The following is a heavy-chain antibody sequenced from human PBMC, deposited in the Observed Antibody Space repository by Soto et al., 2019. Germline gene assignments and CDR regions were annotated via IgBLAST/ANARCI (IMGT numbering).Heavy chain of an antibody. Sequence: PSETLSLTCTVSGGSISSYYWSWIRQPPGKGLEWIGYIYYSGSTNYNPSLKSRVTISVDTSKNQFSLKLSSVTAADTAVYYCARDAFIRGGYNWFDPWGQGTLVTVSS. V-gene: IGHV4-59*01. CDR1: GGSISSYY. D-gene: IGHD3-16*01. CDR3: ARDAFIRGGYNWFDP. CDR2: IYYSGST. J-gene: IGHJ5*02.